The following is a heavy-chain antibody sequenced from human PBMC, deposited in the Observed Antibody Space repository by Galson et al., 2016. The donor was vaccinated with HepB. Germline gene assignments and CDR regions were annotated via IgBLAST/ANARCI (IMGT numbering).Heavy chain of an antibody. J-gene: IGHJ6*02. V-gene: IGHV3-30*04. D-gene: IGHD6-6*01. Sequence: SLRLSCAASGFTFSTYPMHWVRQAPGKGLEWVAIISYDGSNKYYADSVKVRFTISRDNSKNTLSLEMNSLRAEDTAVHYCARVGIAARYYYGMDVWGQGTTVTVSS. CDR2: ISYDGSNK. CDR3: ARVGIAARYYYGMDV. CDR1: GFTFSTYP.